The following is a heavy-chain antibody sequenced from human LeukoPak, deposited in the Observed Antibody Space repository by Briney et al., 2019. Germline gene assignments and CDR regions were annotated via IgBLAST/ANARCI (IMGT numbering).Heavy chain of an antibody. CDR2: INHSGST. CDR3: AMGTTGTAPSGFGP. CDR1: GGSFSGYY. Sequence: SETLSLTCAVYGGSFSGYYWSWIRQPPGKGLEWIGEINHSGSTNYNPSLKSRVTISVDTSKNQFSLKLSSVTAADTAVYYCAMGTTGTAPSGFGPWGQGTLVTVSS. D-gene: IGHD1-1*01. V-gene: IGHV4-34*01. J-gene: IGHJ5*02.